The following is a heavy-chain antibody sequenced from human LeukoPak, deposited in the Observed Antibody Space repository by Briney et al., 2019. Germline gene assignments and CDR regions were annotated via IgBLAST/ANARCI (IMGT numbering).Heavy chain of an antibody. CDR2: ISAYNGNT. J-gene: IGHJ5*02. D-gene: IGHD3-3*01. CDR1: VYTFTSYG. Sequence: GASVNVSCKASVYTFTSYGISWVQQAPGQGLEWMGWISAYNGNTNYAQKLQGRVTMTTDTSTSTAYMELRSLRSDDTAVYYCARSLRFLEWPHPHNWFDPWGQGTLVTVSS. V-gene: IGHV1-18*01. CDR3: ARSLRFLEWPHPHNWFDP.